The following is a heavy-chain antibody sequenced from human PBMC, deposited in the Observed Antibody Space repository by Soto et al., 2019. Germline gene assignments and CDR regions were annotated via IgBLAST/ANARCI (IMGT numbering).Heavy chain of an antibody. CDR3: ARESLPQNYGMDV. J-gene: IGHJ6*02. CDR1: GFTFSSYG. CDR2: IWYDGSNK. Sequence: GGCLRRSWAASGFTFSSYGMHWVRQSPGKGLEWVAVIWYDGSNKYYADSVKGRFTISRDNSKNTLYLQMNNLRAEATAVYYCARESLPQNYGMDVWGQGTTVTVSS. V-gene: IGHV3-33*01. D-gene: IGHD3-10*01.